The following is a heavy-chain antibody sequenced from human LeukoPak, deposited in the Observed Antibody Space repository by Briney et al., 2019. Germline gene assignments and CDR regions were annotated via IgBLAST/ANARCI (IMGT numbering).Heavy chain of an antibody. V-gene: IGHV3-9*03. CDR2: ISWNSGSI. D-gene: IGHD6-13*01. CDR3: AKASSSSRFYYMDV. CDR1: GFTFDDYA. Sequence: PGGSLRLSRAASGFTFDDYAMHWVRQAPGKGLEWVSGISWNSGSIGYADSVKGRFTISRDNAKNSLYLQMNSLRAEDMALYYCAKASSSSRFYYMDVWGKGTTVTVSS. J-gene: IGHJ6*03.